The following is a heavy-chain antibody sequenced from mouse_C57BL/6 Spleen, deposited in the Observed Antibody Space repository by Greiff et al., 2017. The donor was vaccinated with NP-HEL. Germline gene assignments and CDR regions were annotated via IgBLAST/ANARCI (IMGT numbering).Heavy chain of an antibody. D-gene: IGHD1-1*01. CDR2: INPNNGGT. CDR1: GYTFTDYY. V-gene: IGHV1-26*01. Sequence: EVKLVESGPELVKPGASVKISCKASGYTFTDYYMNWVQQSHGKSLEWIGDINPNNGGTSYNQKFKGKATLTVDKSSSTAYMELRSLTSEDSAVYYCARYDDGSSYWYFDVWCTRTTVTVSS. J-gene: IGHJ1*03. CDR3: ARYDDGSSYWYFDV.